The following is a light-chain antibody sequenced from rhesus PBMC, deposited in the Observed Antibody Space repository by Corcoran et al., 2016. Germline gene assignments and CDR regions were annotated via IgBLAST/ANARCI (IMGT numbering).Light chain of an antibody. CDR2: DTT. CDR1: AGAVTGSHY. CDR3: WRHYSGAQFV. J-gene: IGLJ6*01. Sequence: QAVVTQEPSLTVSPGGTVTPPCGSSAGAVTGSHYPYWFQQKPGQAPRTLIYDTTNKLSWTPARFSGSLLAGKAALTLSGAQAEDEAEYFCWRHYSGAQFVFGSGTKLTVL. V-gene: IGLV7-88*01.